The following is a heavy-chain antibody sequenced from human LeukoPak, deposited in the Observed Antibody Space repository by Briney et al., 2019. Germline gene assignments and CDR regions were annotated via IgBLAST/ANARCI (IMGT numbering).Heavy chain of an antibody. D-gene: IGHD6-6*01. V-gene: IGHV3-74*01. CDR1: GFTLRNYW. CDR2: ISGDGSGT. CDR3: ARYSSSSGGPSYFLDY. J-gene: IGHJ4*02. Sequence: PGGSLRLSCAASGFTLRNYWMHWVRQVPGRGLVWVSRISGDGSGTNYADSVKGRFTISRDNAKNTAYLQINNLRAEDTAVYFCARYSSSSGGPSYFLDYWGQGTLVTVSS.